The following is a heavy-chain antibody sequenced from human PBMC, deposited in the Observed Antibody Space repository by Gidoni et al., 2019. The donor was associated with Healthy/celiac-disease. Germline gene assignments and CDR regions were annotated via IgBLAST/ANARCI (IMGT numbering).Heavy chain of an antibody. V-gene: IGHV2-70*01. CDR2: IDWDDDK. J-gene: IGHJ3*02. CDR3: ARMPRDSYNYRDAFDI. Sequence: QVTLWESGPALVQPTQTLTLTCTFPGLSLSTSGMCVSWIRQPPGKALEGLALIDWDDDKYYSTALKTRLAISKDTSKNQVVLTMNNMDPVDTATYYCARMPRDSYNYRDAFDIWGQGTMVTVSS. D-gene: IGHD5-12*01. CDR1: GLSLSTSGMC.